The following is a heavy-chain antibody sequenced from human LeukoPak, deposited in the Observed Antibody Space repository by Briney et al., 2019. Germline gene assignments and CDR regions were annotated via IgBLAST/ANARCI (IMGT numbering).Heavy chain of an antibody. Sequence: SETLSLTCTVSGGSISSSSYYWGWIRQPPGKGLEWIGSIYYSGSTYYNPSLKSRVTISVDTSKNQFSLKLSSVTAADTAVYYCASHPSYYYDSSGYFLQDYWGQGTLVTVSS. CDR1: GGSISSSSYY. CDR3: ASHPSYYYDSSGYFLQDY. D-gene: IGHD3-22*01. CDR2: IYYSGST. V-gene: IGHV4-39*01. J-gene: IGHJ4*02.